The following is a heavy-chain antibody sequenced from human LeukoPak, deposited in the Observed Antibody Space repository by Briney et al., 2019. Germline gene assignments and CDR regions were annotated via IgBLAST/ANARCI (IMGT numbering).Heavy chain of an antibody. CDR2: ISAYNGNT. D-gene: IGHD3-10*01. CDR3: ARDASTYYYGSGSYFNHPYYYYYMDV. CDR1: GYTFTSYG. J-gene: IGHJ6*03. Sequence: ASVKVSCKASGYTFTSYGISWVRQAPGQGLEWMGWISAYNGNTNYAQKLQGRVTMTTDTSTSTAYMELRSLRSDDTAVYYCARDASTYYYGSGSYFNHPYYYYYMDVWGKGTTVTVSS. V-gene: IGHV1-18*01.